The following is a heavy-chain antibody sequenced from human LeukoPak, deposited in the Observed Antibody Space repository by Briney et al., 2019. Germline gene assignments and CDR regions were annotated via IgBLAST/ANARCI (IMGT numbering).Heavy chain of an antibody. J-gene: IGHJ4*02. Sequence: GRSLRLSCAASGLTFTSYTMNWVRQAPGKGLEWVSFISSSSSYIYYADSVKGRFTISRDNAKNSLYLQMNNLRAEDTAVYYCARDMATVTLDYWGQGTLVTVSS. D-gene: IGHD4-17*01. V-gene: IGHV3-21*01. CDR1: GLTFTSYT. CDR2: ISSSSSYI. CDR3: ARDMATVTLDY.